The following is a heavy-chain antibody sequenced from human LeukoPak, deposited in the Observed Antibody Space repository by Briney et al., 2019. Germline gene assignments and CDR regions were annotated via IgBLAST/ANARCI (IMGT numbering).Heavy chain of an antibody. D-gene: IGHD2-2*01. CDR3: ARIPYCGTTSCPYYYDY. V-gene: IGHV1-18*01. Sequence: ASVKVSCKASGYTFTRYGITWVRQAPGQELEWMGWISTYNGNTYYGQKVQGRVTMTTDTSTSTAYMELRSLRSDDTAVYYCARIPYCGTTSCPYYYDYWGQGTLVTVSS. J-gene: IGHJ4*02. CDR2: ISTYNGNT. CDR1: GYTFTRYG.